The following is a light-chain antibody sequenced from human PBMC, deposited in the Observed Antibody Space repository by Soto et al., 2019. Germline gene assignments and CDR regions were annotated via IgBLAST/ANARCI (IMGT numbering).Light chain of an antibody. CDR3: PEYAILPRS. J-gene: IGKJ2*03. CDR2: GAS. V-gene: IGKV1-33*01. CDR1: QGISNL. Sequence: DIQMRKSPSSGGASIRDRVTITCRASQGISNLLAWYQQKPGKAPKLLIYGASNLETGVPSRFSGSGSGTDFFFTISSLQAEDLATYYCPEYAILPRSFGHRTMVDIK.